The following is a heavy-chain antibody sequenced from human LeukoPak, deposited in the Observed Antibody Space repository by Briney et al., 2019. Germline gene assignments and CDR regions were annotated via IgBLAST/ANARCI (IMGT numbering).Heavy chain of an antibody. CDR2: TYSGGST. J-gene: IGHJ6*03. Sequence: GGSLRLSCAASGFTFSSYSMNWVRQAPGKGLEWVSVTYSGGSTYYADSVKGRFTISRDNAKNSLYLQMNSLRAEDTAVYYCAREGYDFWGVYMDVWGKGTTVTVSS. D-gene: IGHD3-3*01. CDR3: AREGYDFWGVYMDV. CDR1: GFTFSSYS. V-gene: IGHV3-66*01.